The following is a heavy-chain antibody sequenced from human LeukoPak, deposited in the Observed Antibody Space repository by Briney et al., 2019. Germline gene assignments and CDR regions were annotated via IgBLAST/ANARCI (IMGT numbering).Heavy chain of an antibody. CDR1: GFTFTSFW. D-gene: IGHD3-10*01. V-gene: IGHV3-7*01. Sequence: GGSLRLSCAASGFTFTSFWMGWFRQAPGKGLEWVANINHDGSQKYYVDSVKGRFTISRDNAKNSLYLQLYSLRAEDTAVYYCARGRGSDYWGQGTLVTVSS. J-gene: IGHJ4*02. CDR3: ARGRGSDY. CDR2: INHDGSQK.